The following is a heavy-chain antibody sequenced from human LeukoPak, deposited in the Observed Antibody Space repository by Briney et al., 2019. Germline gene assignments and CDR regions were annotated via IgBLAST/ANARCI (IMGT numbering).Heavy chain of an antibody. V-gene: IGHV4-61*02. J-gene: IGHJ3*02. CDR1: GGSISSGSYY. Sequence: SETLSLTCTVSGGSISSGSYYWSWIRQPAGKGLEWIGRIYTSGSTNYNPSLKSRVTISVDTSKDQFSLKLSSVTAADTAVYYCASNHAFDIWGQGTMVTVSS. CDR2: IYTSGST. CDR3: ASNHAFDI.